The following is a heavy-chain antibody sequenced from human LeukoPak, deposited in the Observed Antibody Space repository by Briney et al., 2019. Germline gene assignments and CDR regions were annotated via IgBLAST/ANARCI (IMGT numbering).Heavy chain of an antibody. CDR1: GFTFSSYA. D-gene: IGHD1-7*01. CDR3: AKHNWNYEDSYYYHGMDV. V-gene: IGHV3-23*01. Sequence: GGSLRLSCAASGFTFSSYAMSWVRQAPGKGLEWISAISGSGAYPSYADSVKGRFTISRDNSKNTLYLQMNSLRAEDTAVYYCAKHNWNYEDSYYYHGMDVWGQGTTVTVSS. CDR2: ISGSGAYP. J-gene: IGHJ6*02.